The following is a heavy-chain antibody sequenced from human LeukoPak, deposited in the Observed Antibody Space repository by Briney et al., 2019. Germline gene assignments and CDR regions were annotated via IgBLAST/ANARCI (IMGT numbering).Heavy chain of an antibody. Sequence: SETLSLTCTVSGGSISSYYWSWIRQPPGKGLEWIGYIYYSGSTNYNPSLKSRVTISVDTSKNQFSLKLSSVTAADTAVYYCARGVGVITRVCFQHWGQGTLVTVSS. CDR1: GGSISSYY. CDR3: ARGVGVITRVCFQH. V-gene: IGHV4-59*01. D-gene: IGHD3-22*01. CDR2: IYYSGST. J-gene: IGHJ1*01.